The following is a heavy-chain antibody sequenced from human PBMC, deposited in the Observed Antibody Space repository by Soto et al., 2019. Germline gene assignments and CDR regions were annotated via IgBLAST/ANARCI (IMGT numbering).Heavy chain of an antibody. CDR3: ARAPGNYYGSGSPYGYFGL. CDR2: ISTSGTTI. D-gene: IGHD3-10*01. CDR1: GFTFSLYT. J-gene: IGHJ2*01. Sequence: EVQLVESGGGLVQPGGSLRLSCAASGFTFSLYTMNWVRQAPGKGLEWLSYISTSGTTIYYADSVKGRFTISRDDAKNALFLQMNSLRDEDTAVYYCARAPGNYYGSGSPYGYFGLWGRGTLVTVSS. V-gene: IGHV3-48*02.